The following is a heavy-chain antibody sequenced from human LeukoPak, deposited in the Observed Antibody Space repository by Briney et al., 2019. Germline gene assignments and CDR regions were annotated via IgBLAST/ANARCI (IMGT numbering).Heavy chain of an antibody. CDR3: ARSTVTTWGNWFDP. V-gene: IGHV3-23*01. Sequence: GGSLRLSCEAPGFTFSSYAMSWVRQAPGKGLEWVSAISGSGGSTYYADSVKGRFTISRDNSKNTLYLQMNSLRAEDTAVYYCARSTVTTWGNWFDPWGQGTLVTVSS. CDR1: GFTFSSYA. D-gene: IGHD4-17*01. J-gene: IGHJ5*02. CDR2: ISGSGGST.